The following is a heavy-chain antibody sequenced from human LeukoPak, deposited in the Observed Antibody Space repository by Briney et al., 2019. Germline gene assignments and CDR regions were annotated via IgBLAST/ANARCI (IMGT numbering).Heavy chain of an antibody. CDR2: IKEDGSEK. V-gene: IGHV3-7*03. CDR3: ARDRGWFHFDY. D-gene: IGHD6-19*01. CDR1: GFAFGSYW. Sequence: QPGGSLRLSCAASGFAFGSYWMSWVRQAPGKGLEWVANIKEDGSEKNYVDSVKGRFTISRDNAKNSLYLQMNSLRAEDTAVYYCARDRGWFHFDYWGRGILVTVSP. J-gene: IGHJ4*02.